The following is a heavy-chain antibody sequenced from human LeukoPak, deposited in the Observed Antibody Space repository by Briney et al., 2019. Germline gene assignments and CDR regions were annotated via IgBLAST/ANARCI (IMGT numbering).Heavy chain of an antibody. CDR2: ISSSGSTI. Sequence: PGGSLRLSCAASGFTFSSYAMNWVRQAPGKGLEWVSYISSSGSTIYYADSVKGRSTISRDNAKNSLYLQMNSLRVEDTAVYYCARSRPDSSGYYLTYYFDYWGQGTLVTVSS. J-gene: IGHJ4*02. CDR1: GFTFSSYA. V-gene: IGHV3-48*03. D-gene: IGHD3-22*01. CDR3: ARSRPDSSGYYLTYYFDY.